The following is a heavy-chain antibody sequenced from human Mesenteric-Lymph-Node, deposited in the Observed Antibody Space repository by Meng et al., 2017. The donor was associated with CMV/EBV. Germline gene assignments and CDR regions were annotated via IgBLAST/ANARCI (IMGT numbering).Heavy chain of an antibody. J-gene: IGHJ3*02. Sequence: GESLKISCAASGFTFGSYWMSWVRQAPGKGLEWVANIKQDGSEKYYVDSVKGRFTISRDNAKNSLYLQMNSLRAEDTAVYYCARGAPQSHDAFDIWGQGTMVTVSS. CDR3: ARGAPQSHDAFDI. CDR2: IKQDGSEK. CDR1: GFTFGSYW. V-gene: IGHV3-7*01. D-gene: IGHD1-26*01.